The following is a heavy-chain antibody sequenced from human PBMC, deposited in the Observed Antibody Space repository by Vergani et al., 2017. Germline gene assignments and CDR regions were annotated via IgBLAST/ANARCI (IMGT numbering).Heavy chain of an antibody. Sequence: EVQLLESGGGLVQPGGSLRLSCAASGFAFNNSDMHWVRQTTGKGLEWVSDIGTLSDTFYTTSVKGRFTISRENANNFLYLQMNNLGAGDTAVYYCARVVQQYCMTTTCPFDYWGQGSLVIVYS. CDR1: GFAFNNSD. CDR3: ARVVQQYCMTTTCPFDY. CDR2: IGTLSDT. J-gene: IGHJ4*02. D-gene: IGHD1-1*01. V-gene: IGHV3-13*01.